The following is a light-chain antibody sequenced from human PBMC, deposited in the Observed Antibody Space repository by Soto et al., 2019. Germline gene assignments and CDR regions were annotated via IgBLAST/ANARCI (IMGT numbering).Light chain of an antibody. V-gene: IGKV3-20*01. Sequence: EIVLTQSPGTLSLSPGERATLSCRASQSVSSSSLAWYQQKPGQPPRLLIYGASSRATGIPDRFSGSGSGTDFSLTISRLEPEDFAVYYCQQYGSSPLTFGQGTKLDIK. CDR2: GAS. J-gene: IGKJ2*01. CDR1: QSVSSSS. CDR3: QQYGSSPLT.